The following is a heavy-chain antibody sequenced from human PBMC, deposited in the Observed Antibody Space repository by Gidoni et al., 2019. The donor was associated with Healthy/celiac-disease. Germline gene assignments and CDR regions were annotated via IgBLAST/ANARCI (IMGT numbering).Heavy chain of an antibody. J-gene: IGHJ4*02. CDR2: MNPNSGNT. D-gene: IGHD6-19*01. CDR3: ASSVAGTRVYYFDY. V-gene: IGHV1-8*01. CDR1: GYTFPSYA. Sequence: QVQCVPCGAEVKKPGASVKVSCQASGYTFPSYAINGVRQATGQGLEWMVWMNPNSGNTGYAQKFQGRVTMTRNTSISTAYMELSSLRSEDTAVYYCASSVAGTRVYYFDYWGQGTLVTVSS.